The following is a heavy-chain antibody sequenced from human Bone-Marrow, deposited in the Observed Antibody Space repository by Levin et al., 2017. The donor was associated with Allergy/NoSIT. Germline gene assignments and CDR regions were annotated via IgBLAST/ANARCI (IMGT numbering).Heavy chain of an antibody. CDR3: ARGAVAGEFDP. CDR1: GGSFSGYY. V-gene: IGHV4-34*01. Sequence: PSETLSLTCAVYGGSFSGYYWSWIRQPPGKGLEWIGEINHSGSTNYNPSLKSRVTISVDTSKNQFSLKLSSVTAADTAVYYCARGAVAGEFDPWGQGTLVTVSS. CDR2: INHSGST. J-gene: IGHJ5*02. D-gene: IGHD6-19*01.